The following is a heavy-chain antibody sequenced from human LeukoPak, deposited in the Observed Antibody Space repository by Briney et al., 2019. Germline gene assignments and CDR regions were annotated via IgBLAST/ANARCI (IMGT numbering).Heavy chain of an antibody. Sequence: SETLSLTCAVYGGSFSGYYWSWIRQPPGKGLEWIGEINHSGSTNYNPSLKSRVTISVDTSKNQFSLKLSSVTAADTAVYYCARGRKYYYGSGSCSWFDPWGQGTLVTVSS. CDR3: ARGRKYYYGSGSCSWFDP. J-gene: IGHJ5*02. D-gene: IGHD3-10*01. CDR1: GGSFSGYY. V-gene: IGHV4-34*01. CDR2: INHSGST.